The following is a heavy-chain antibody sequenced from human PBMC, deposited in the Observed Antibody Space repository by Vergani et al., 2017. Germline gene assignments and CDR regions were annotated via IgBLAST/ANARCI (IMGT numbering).Heavy chain of an antibody. CDR3: AGGQSDYDFWSGPHNFDY. CDR2: IIPILGIA. J-gene: IGHJ4*02. CDR1: GGTFSSYA. D-gene: IGHD3-3*01. V-gene: IGHV1-69*04. Sequence: QVQLVQSGAEVKKPGSSVKVSCKASGGTFSSYAISWVRQAPGQGLEWMGRIIPILGIANYAQKFQGRVTITADKSTSTAYMELSSLRSEDTAVYYCAGGQSDYDFWSGPHNFDYWGQGTLVTVSS.